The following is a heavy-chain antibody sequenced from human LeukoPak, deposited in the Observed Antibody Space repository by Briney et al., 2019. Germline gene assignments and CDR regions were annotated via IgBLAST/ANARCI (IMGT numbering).Heavy chain of an antibody. CDR3: ARGGGSGYYRGFWVDH. V-gene: IGHV4-59*01. CDR2: IYYSGST. Sequence: SETLSLTCTVSGGSISSYYWSWIRQPPAKGLEWIGYIYYSGSTNYNPSLKSRVTISVDTSKNQFSLKLSSVTAADTAVYYCARGGGSGYYRGFWVDHWGQGTLVTVSS. J-gene: IGHJ5*02. CDR1: GGSISSYY. D-gene: IGHD3-3*01.